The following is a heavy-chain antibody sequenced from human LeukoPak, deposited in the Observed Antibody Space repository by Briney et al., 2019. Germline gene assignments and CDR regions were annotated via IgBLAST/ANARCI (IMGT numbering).Heavy chain of an antibody. CDR1: GGSISSYY. CDR2: IYYSGST. J-gene: IGHJ5*02. V-gene: IGHV4-59*01. Sequence: PSETLSLTCTVSGGSISSYYWSWIRQPPGKGLEWIGYIYYSGSTNYNPSLKSRVTISVDTSKSQFSLKLSSVTAADTAVYYCAIVTYCSGGSCYDSDNWFDPWGQGTLVTVSS. CDR3: AIVTYCSGGSCYDSDNWFDP. D-gene: IGHD2-15*01.